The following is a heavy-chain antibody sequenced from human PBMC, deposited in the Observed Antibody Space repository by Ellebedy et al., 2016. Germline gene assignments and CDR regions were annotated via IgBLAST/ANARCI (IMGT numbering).Heavy chain of an antibody. Sequence: SETLSLTCTVSGASISSSTYYWGWIRQPPGKGLEWIGTIYNSGSTYYNPSLKSRVTMSVDTSKKQCSLKLSSVIAADTALYYCARPHSSNWSRSGWYPFDNWGPGTLVTVSS. D-gene: IGHD6-19*01. CDR3: ARPHSSNWSRSGWYPFDN. CDR2: IYNSGST. V-gene: IGHV4-39*01. CDR1: GASISSSTYY. J-gene: IGHJ4*02.